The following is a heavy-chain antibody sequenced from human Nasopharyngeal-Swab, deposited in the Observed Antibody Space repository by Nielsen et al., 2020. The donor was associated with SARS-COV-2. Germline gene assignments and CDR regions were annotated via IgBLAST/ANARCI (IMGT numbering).Heavy chain of an antibody. J-gene: IGHJ4*02. D-gene: IGHD3-9*01. CDR3: ARDRGLRYFDWSTFDF. CDR1: GFTFSSYT. V-gene: IGHV3-48*02. CDR2: ISSSSSTI. Sequence: GGSLRLSCAASGFTFSSYTMNWVRQAPGKGLEWVSYISSSSSTIYYADSVKGRFTISRDNAKNSLYLKMNSLRDEDTAVYYCARDRGLRYFDWSTFDFWGQGTLVTVSS.